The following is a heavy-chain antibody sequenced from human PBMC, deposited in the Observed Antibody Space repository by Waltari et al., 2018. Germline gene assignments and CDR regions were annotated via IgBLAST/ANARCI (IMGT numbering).Heavy chain of an antibody. CDR3: ARPNYYGSGSYPMDV. J-gene: IGHJ6*02. CDR2: IWYDGSNK. D-gene: IGHD3-10*01. CDR1: GFTFSSYG. V-gene: IGHV3-33*01. Sequence: QVQLVESGGGVVQPGRSLRLSCAASGFTFSSYGMPWVRQAPGKGLEWVAVIWYDGSNKYYADSVKGRFTISRDNSKNTLYLQMNSLRAEDTAVYYCARPNYYGSGSYPMDVWGQGTTVTVSS.